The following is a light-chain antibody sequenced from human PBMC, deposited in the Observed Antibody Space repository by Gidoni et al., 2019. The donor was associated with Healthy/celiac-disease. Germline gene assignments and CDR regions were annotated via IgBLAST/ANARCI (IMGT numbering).Light chain of an antibody. J-gene: IGLJ2*01. CDR2: QDS. Sequence: SYALTQPPSLSVSPGQTASITCSGDKLGDKYACWYQQKPGQSPVLVIYQDSKRPSGSPERFSGSNSGNTATLTISGTQAMDEADYYCQAWDSSTAGVVFGGGTKLTVL. V-gene: IGLV3-1*01. CDR3: QAWDSSTAGVV. CDR1: KLGDKY.